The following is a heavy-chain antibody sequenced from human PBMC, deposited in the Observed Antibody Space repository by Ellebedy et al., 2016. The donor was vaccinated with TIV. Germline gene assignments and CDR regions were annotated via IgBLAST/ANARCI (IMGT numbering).Heavy chain of an antibody. Sequence: SETLSLXXAVYGGSFSGYYWSWIRQPPGKGLEWIGEINHSGSTNYNPSLKSRVTISVDTSKNQFSLKLSSVTAADTAVYYCARGPRGYTTYYYYGMDVWGQGTTVTVSS. CDR3: ARGPRGYTTYYYYGMDV. V-gene: IGHV4-34*01. D-gene: IGHD5-18*01. CDR1: GGSFSGYY. J-gene: IGHJ6*02. CDR2: INHSGST.